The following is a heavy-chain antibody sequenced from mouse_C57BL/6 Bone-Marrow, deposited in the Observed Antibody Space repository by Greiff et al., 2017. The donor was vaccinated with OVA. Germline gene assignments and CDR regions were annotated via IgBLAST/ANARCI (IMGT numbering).Heavy chain of an antibody. CDR1: GYTFTDYE. CDR2: IDPETGGT. J-gene: IGHJ4*01. CDR3: TRSAMDY. Sequence: QVQLQQSGAELVRPGASVTLSCKASGYTFTDYEMHWVKQSPVHGLEWIGAIDPETGGTAYNQKFKGKAILTADKSSSTAYMELRSLTSEDSAVYYCTRSAMDYWGQGTSVTVSS. V-gene: IGHV1-15*01.